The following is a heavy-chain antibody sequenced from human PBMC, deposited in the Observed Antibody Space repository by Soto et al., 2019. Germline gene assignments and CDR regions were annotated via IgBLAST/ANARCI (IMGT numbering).Heavy chain of an antibody. Sequence: ASVKVSCKASGYTFTSYGISWVRQAPGQGLEWMGWISAYNGNTNYAQKLQGRVTMTTDTSTSTAYMELRSLRSDDTAVYYCARDRGLVPAAIDWCMDVWGQGTTVTVSS. J-gene: IGHJ6*02. V-gene: IGHV1-18*01. CDR2: ISAYNGNT. CDR1: GYTFTSYG. CDR3: ARDRGLVPAAIDWCMDV. D-gene: IGHD2-2*02.